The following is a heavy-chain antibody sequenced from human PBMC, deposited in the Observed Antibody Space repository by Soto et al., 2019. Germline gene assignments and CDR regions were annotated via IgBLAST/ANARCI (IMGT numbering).Heavy chain of an antibody. V-gene: IGHV3-23*01. CDR2: IRGSGGST. CDR1: GFTFSSKA. Sequence: VGTPRLSRASSGFTFSSKAMSWVRQAPGKGLEWVSDIRGSGGSTYYADSVKGRFTISRDNSKNTLYLQMNSLRAEDTAVYYCANEASRGVFDYWGQGTLVTVSS. D-gene: IGHD3-10*01. J-gene: IGHJ4*02. CDR3: ANEASRGVFDY.